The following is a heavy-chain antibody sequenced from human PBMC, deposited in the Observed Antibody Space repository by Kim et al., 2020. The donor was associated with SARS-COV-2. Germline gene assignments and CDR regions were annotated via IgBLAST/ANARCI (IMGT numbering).Heavy chain of an antibody. J-gene: IGHJ3*02. CDR3: AREPPSYYDFWSGYPHDAFDI. V-gene: IGHV4-4*07. CDR2: IYTSGST. D-gene: IGHD3-3*01. Sequence: SETLSLTCTVSGGSISSYYWSWIRQPAGKGLEWIGRIYTSGSTNYNPSLKSRVTMSVDTSKNQFSLKLSSVTAADTAVYYCAREPPSYYDFWSGYPHDAFDIWGQGTMVTVSS. CDR1: GGSISSYY.